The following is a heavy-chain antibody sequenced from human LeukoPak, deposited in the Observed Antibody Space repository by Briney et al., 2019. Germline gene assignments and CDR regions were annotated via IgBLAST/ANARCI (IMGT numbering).Heavy chain of an antibody. CDR1: GFTFRTYY. V-gene: IGHV3-21*01. CDR2: ISSISSYM. Sequence: PGGSLRLSCAASGFTFRTYYMNWVRQAPGKGLEWVSSISSISSYMYYADSVKGRFTISRDNAKNSLYLQMNSLRAEDTAVYYCARLQGGGSYRNFDYWGQGTLVTVSS. CDR3: ARLQGGGSYRNFDY. D-gene: IGHD3-16*02. J-gene: IGHJ4*02.